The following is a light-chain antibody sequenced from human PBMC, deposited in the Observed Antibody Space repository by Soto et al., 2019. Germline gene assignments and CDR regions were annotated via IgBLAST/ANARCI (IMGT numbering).Light chain of an antibody. CDR1: QSISSY. CDR3: QQSYSFLS. J-gene: IGKJ4*01. Sequence: DIQMTQSPSSLSASVGDRVTITCRASQSISSYLNWYQQKPGKAPKLLIYAASSLQSGVPSRFIGSGSGTDFTLTITSLQPEDFATYYCQQSYSFLSFAGGTKVDIK. V-gene: IGKV1-39*01. CDR2: AAS.